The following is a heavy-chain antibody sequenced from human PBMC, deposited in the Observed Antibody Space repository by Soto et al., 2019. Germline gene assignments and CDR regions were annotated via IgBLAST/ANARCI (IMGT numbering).Heavy chain of an antibody. Sequence: EVPLMESGGGLVQPGGSLRLSCAASGFTFSSYWMHWVRQAPGKGLVWVSRINSDGSSTTYADSVKGRFTISRDNAKNTLYLPMNRLRAEDTAVYYCVRGEGGWATSWGQGTLVTVSS. CDR3: VRGEGGWATS. V-gene: IGHV3-74*01. CDR2: INSDGSST. D-gene: IGHD6-19*01. J-gene: IGHJ5*02. CDR1: GFTFSSYW.